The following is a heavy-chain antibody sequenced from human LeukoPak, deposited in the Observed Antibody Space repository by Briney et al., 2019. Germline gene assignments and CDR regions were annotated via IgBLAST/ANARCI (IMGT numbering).Heavy chain of an antibody. D-gene: IGHD2-15*01. Sequence: GASVKVSCKASGGTFSSYAISWVRQAPGQGLEWMGGIIPIFGTANYAQKFQGRVTITADESTSTAYMELSSLRSEDTAVYYCARAHPGYCSGGSCSYWFDPWGQGTLVTVSS. J-gene: IGHJ5*02. CDR2: IIPIFGTA. V-gene: IGHV1-69*13. CDR3: ARAHPGYCSGGSCSYWFDP. CDR1: GGTFSSYA.